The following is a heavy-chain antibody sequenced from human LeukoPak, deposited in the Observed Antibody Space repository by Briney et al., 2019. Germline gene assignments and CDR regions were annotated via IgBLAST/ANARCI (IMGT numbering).Heavy chain of an antibody. D-gene: IGHD2-2*01. V-gene: IGHV3-48*02. CDR3: ARDXXXCYXSSCYYYYYMDV. Sequence: PGGSLRLSCAASGFTFSSYSMNWVRQAPGKGLEWVSYISSSSTIYYADSVKGRFTISRDNAKNSLYLQMNSLRDEDTAVYYCARDXXXCYXSSCYYYYYMDVWGKGTTVTVSS. CDR1: GFTFSSYS. J-gene: IGHJ6*03. CDR2: ISSSSTI.